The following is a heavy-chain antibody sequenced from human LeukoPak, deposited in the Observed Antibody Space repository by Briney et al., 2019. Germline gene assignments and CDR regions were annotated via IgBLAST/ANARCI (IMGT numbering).Heavy chain of an antibody. Sequence: GGYLRLYCAASGFTVSSNCMSWVRQAPGKGLEWVSVIYSGGSTYYADSVKGRFTISRDNSKNTLYLQMNSLRAEDTAVYYCARKQPEFCSGGSCYSYFQHWGQGTLVTVSS. J-gene: IGHJ1*01. CDR3: ARKQPEFCSGGSCYSYFQH. CDR2: IYSGGST. D-gene: IGHD2-15*01. V-gene: IGHV3-53*01. CDR1: GFTVSSNC.